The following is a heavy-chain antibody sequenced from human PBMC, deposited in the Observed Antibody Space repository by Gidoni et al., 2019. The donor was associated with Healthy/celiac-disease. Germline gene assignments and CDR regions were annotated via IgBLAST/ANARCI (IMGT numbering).Heavy chain of an antibody. V-gene: IGHV1-2*02. CDR1: GYTFPGYS. CDR2: ITPNSGGT. Sequence: QVQLVQSGAEVKKPGASVKVSCQASGYTFPGYSMPWVRQAPGQGLEWMGWITPNSGGTNYAQKFQGRVTMTRDTSISTAYMERSRLRSDDTAVYYCAREGGRYCSGGSCYSGWFDPWGQGTLVTVSS. CDR3: AREGGRYCSGGSCYSGWFDP. D-gene: IGHD2-15*01. J-gene: IGHJ5*02.